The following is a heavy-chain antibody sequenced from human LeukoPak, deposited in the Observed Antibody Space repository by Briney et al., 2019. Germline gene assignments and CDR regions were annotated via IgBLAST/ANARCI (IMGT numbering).Heavy chain of an antibody. D-gene: IGHD3-10*01. CDR1: GGSFSGYY. J-gene: IGHJ4*02. CDR3: AKEAYYYGSGSYYNGFDY. V-gene: IGHV4-34*01. CDR2: INHSGST. Sequence: PSETLSLTCAVYGGSFSGYYWSWIRQPPGKGLEWIGEINHSGSTNYNPSLKSRVTISVDTSKNQFSLKLSSVTAADTAVYYCAKEAYYYGSGSYYNGFDYWGQGTLVTVSS.